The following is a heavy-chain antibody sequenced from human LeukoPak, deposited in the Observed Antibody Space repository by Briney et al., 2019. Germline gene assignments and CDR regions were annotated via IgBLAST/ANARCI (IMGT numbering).Heavy chain of an antibody. CDR2: ISSSGSTT. J-gene: IGHJ4*02. Sequence: GGSLRLSCAASGFTFSSYEMNWVRQAPGKGLEWVSYISSSGSTTYYADSVKGRFTISRDNAKNSVYLHMNSLRVEDTAVYFCARSWAGRMATTYDFWGQGTLVTVSS. D-gene: IGHD5-24*01. CDR3: ARSWAGRMATTYDF. V-gene: IGHV3-48*03. CDR1: GFTFSSYE.